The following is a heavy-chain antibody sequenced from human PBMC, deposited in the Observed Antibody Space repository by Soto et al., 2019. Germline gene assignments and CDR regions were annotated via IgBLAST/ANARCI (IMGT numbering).Heavy chain of an antibody. V-gene: IGHV3-23*01. D-gene: IGHD1-26*01. Sequence: EVQLLESGGGLVQPGGSLRLSCAASGFSFSSYAMGWVRQAPGKGLEGVSGIRGRGGTTYYADSVKGRFTISRDNSKNTLYLQMGSLRAEDTAIYYCAKVIVEWELLNAFDSWGQGTLVTVSS. CDR1: GFSFSSYA. J-gene: IGHJ4*02. CDR3: AKVIVEWELLNAFDS. CDR2: IRGRGGTT.